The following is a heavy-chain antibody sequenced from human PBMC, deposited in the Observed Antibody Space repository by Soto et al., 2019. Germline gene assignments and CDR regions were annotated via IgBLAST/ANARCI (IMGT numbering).Heavy chain of an antibody. CDR1: GFSLTARPVG. D-gene: IGHD1-1*01. CDR3: AHRADLTGNWNGGYFDF. J-gene: IGHJ4*02. Sequence: QITLKESGPTRVKPTQTLTLTCTFSGFSLTARPVGLGWIRQPPGKALEHLALIYWDDDKRYNPSLKTRLTITKATSNNPVVLTMTNMDTGDTATYYCAHRADLTGNWNGGYFDFWGQGALVTVSS. V-gene: IGHV2-5*02. CDR2: IYWDDDK.